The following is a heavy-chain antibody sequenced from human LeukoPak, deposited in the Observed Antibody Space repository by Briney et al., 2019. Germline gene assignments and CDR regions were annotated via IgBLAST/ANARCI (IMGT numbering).Heavy chain of an antibody. J-gene: IGHJ3*02. D-gene: IGHD3-22*01. V-gene: IGHV4-59*01. CDR3: ARDMSYDSSGLSPAYAFDI. CDR2: IYYSGST. CDR1: GGSISSYY. Sequence: SETLSLTCTVSGGSISSYYWSWIRQPPGKGPEWIGYIYYSGSTNYNPSLKSRVTISVDTSKNQFSLKLSSVTAADTAVYYCARDMSYDSSGLSPAYAFDIWGQGTMVTVSS.